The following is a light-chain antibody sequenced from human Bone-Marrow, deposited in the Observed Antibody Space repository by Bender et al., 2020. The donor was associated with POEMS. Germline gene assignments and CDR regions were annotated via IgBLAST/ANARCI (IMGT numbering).Light chain of an antibody. J-gene: IGLJ2*01. CDR3: QAWDTYSVI. V-gene: IGLV3-1*01. Sequence: SYEVTQPPSVSVSPGQTASITCSGDELGDKYVAWYQQKPGQSSVLVIYQDTKRPSGIPERFSGSNSGNTATLTISGTQAMDEADYYCQAWDTYSVIFGGGTKLTVL. CDR2: QDT. CDR1: ELGDKY.